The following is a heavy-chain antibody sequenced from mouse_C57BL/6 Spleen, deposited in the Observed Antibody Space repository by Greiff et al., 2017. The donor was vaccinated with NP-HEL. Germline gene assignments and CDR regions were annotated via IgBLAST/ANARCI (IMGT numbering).Heavy chain of an antibody. CDR1: GYTFTTYP. CDR3: ASPRYGSSHWYFDV. V-gene: IGHV1-47*01. D-gene: IGHD1-1*01. CDR2: FHPYNDDT. Sequence: VQLQQSGAELVKPGASVKMSCKASGYTFTTYPIEWMKQNHGKSLEWIGNFHPYNDDTKYNEKFKGKATLTVEKSSSTVYLELSRLTSDDSAVYYCASPRYGSSHWYFDVWGTGTTVTVSS. J-gene: IGHJ1*03.